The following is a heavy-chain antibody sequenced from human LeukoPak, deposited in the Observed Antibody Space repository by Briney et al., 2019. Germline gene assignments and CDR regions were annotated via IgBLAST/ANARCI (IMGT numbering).Heavy chain of an antibody. CDR3: ARHIYGSGSYYFDY. J-gene: IGHJ4*02. V-gene: IGHV4-38-2*02. CDR1: GYSISSGYY. D-gene: IGHD3-10*01. Sequence: PSETLSLTCTVSGYSISSGYYWGWIRQPPGKGLEWIGSIYHSGSTYYNPSLKSRVTISVDTSKNQFSLKLSSVTAADTAVYYCARHIYGSGSYYFDYWGQGTLVTVSS. CDR2: IYHSGST.